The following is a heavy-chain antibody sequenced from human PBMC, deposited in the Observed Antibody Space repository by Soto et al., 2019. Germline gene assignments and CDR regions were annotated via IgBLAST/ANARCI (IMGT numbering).Heavy chain of an antibody. D-gene: IGHD1-7*01. CDR3: AKSFFSNSKYYFDF. CDR1: GFTFSIYA. J-gene: IGHJ4*02. CDR2: ISGSGGST. Sequence: GSLRLSCAASGFTFSIYAMNWFRQAPGKGLQWVSSISGSGGSTFYADSVKGRFTISRENSKNRLYLQMNSLRAEDTAVYYCAKSFFSNSKYYFDFWGQGTLVTVSS. V-gene: IGHV3-23*01.